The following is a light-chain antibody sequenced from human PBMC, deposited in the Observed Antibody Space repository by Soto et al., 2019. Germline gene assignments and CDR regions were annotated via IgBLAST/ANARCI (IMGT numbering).Light chain of an antibody. V-gene: IGKV3-11*01. CDR2: DAS. CDR3: QQRSNWPPLT. Sequence: VLTQSPATLSLSPGERATLSCRASQSLSRYLAWFQQKPGQAPRLLIYDASNRAAGIPARFSGSGSGTDFTLTISSLEPEDSAVYYCQQRSNWPPLTFGGGTKVEIK. CDR1: QSLSRY. J-gene: IGKJ4*01.